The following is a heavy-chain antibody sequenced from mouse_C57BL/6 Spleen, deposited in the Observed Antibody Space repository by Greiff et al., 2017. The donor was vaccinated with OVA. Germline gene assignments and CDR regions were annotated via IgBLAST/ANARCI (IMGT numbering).Heavy chain of an antibody. CDR3: ARGGYGNYVGYFDY. D-gene: IGHD2-10*02. Sequence: VQLQQPGAELVRPGSSVKLSCKASGYTFTSYWMHWVKQRPIQGLEWIGNIDPSDSETHYNQKFKDKATLTVDKSSSTAYMQLSSLTSEDSAVYYCARGGYGNYVGYFDYWGQGTTLTVSS. CDR2: IDPSDSET. CDR1: GYTFTSYW. V-gene: IGHV1-52*01. J-gene: IGHJ2*01.